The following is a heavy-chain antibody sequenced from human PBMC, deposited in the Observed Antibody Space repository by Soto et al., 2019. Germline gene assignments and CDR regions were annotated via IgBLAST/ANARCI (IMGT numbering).Heavy chain of an antibody. J-gene: IGHJ4*02. CDR2: INPGGDVI. CDR3: TRDPRITDF. CDR1: GFSLRDYY. V-gene: IGHV3-11*01. Sequence: QVRLVESGGGLVKPEGSLTLSCAASGFSLRDYYMTWIRQAPGKGLELLSSINPGGDVIKYVDSVKGRFTISRDNAKNSLYLHMNNLRAEDTAVYYCTRDPRITDFWGQGTLVTVSS. D-gene: IGHD3-16*01.